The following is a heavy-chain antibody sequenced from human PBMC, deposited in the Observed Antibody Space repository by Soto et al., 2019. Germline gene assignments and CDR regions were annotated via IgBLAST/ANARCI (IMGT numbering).Heavy chain of an antibody. CDR3: AREGHDYSNYGDRNYYYGMDV. CDR2: IYYSGST. J-gene: IGHJ6*02. V-gene: IGHV4-31*03. CDR1: GGSISSGGYY. Sequence: QVQLQESGPGLVKPSQTLSLTCTVSGGSISSGGYYWSWIRQHPGKGLEWIGYIYYSGSTYYNPSLKSRVTISVDTSKNQSSLKLSSVTAADTAVYYCAREGHDYSNYGDRNYYYGMDVWGQGTTVTVSS. D-gene: IGHD4-4*01.